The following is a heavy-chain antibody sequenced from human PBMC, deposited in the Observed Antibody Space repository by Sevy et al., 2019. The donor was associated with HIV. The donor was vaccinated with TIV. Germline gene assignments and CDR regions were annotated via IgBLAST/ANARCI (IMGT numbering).Heavy chain of an antibody. CDR2: ISSSSSYI. Sequence: GGSLRLSCAASGFTFSSYSMSWVRQAPGKGLEWVSSISSSSSYIYYADSVKGRFTISRDNAKNSLYLQMNSLRAEDTAVYYCARVQGTTVVSQIDYWGQGTLVTVSS. J-gene: IGHJ4*02. CDR1: GFTFSSYS. CDR3: ARVQGTTVVSQIDY. D-gene: IGHD4-17*01. V-gene: IGHV3-21*01.